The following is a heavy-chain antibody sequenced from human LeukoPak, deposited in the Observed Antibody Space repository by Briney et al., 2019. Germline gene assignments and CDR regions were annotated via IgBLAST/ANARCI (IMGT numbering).Heavy chain of an antibody. V-gene: IGHV4-30-4*01. D-gene: IGHD2-15*01. CDR2: IYYSGST. CDR1: GGSISSGDYY. J-gene: IGHJ4*02. CDR3: ARAQIASKVDY. Sequence: SETLSLTCSVSGGSISSGDYYWRWIRQPPGEGLEWIGYIYYSGSTFYNPSLRSRVAISVDTSKNRFSLRLTSVTAADTAVYYCARAQIASKVDYWGQGTLVTVSS.